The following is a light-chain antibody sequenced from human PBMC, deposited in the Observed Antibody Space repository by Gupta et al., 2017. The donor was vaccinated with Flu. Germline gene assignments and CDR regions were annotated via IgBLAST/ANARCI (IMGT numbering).Light chain of an antibody. Sequence: PGQTARSTCGGNNSGSKGVQWYQQKPGQAPVLVVFDDSDRPSGIPERFSGSNSGNTATLTISRVEVGDEADYYCQVWDSGSPYVFGTGTKVTVL. CDR2: DDS. J-gene: IGLJ1*01. V-gene: IGLV3-21*02. CDR3: QVWDSGSPYV. CDR1: NSGSKG.